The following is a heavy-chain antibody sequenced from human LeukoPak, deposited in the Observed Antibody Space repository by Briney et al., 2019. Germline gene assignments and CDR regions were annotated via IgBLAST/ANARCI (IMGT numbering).Heavy chain of an antibody. CDR3: AADRLADFWSGYYPENWFDP. V-gene: IGHV1-18*01. D-gene: IGHD3-3*01. CDR1: GYTFTSYG. CDR2: ISAYNGNT. Sequence: ASVKVSCKASGYTFTSYGISWVRQAPGQGLEWMGWISAYNGNTNYAQKLQGRVTMTTDTSTSTAYMELRSLRSDDTAVYYCAADRLADFWSGYYPENWFDPWGQGTLVTVSS. J-gene: IGHJ5*02.